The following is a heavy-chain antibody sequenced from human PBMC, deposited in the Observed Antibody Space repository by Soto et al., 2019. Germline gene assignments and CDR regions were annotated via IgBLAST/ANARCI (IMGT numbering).Heavy chain of an antibody. J-gene: IGHJ1*01. CDR1: GGSISSSNW. CDR3: AKEDNYYDSSGYYLEYFHH. CDR2: IYHSGST. D-gene: IGHD3-22*01. Sequence: PSETLSLTCAVSGGSISSSNWGSWVRQPPGKGLEWIGEIYHSGSTNYNPSLKSRVTISVDKSKNQFSLKLSSVTADDTAVYYCAKEDNYYDSSGYYLEYFHHWGQGTLVTVSS. V-gene: IGHV4-4*02.